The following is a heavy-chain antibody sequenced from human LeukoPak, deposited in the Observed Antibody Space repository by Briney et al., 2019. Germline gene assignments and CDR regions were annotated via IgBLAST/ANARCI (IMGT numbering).Heavy chain of an antibody. J-gene: IGHJ4*02. D-gene: IGHD6-13*01. V-gene: IGHV4-34*01. CDR2: INHSGST. CDR1: GGSFSGYY. Sequence: PSETLSLTCAVYGGSFSGYYWSWIRQPPGKGLEWIGGINHSGSTNYNPSLKSRVTISVDTSKNQFSLKLSSVTAADTAVYYCARGRSRLDYWGQGTLVTVSS. CDR3: ARGRSRLDY.